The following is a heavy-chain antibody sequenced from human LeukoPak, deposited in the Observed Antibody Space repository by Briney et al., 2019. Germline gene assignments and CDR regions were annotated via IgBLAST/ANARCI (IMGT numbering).Heavy chain of an antibody. J-gene: IGHJ3*02. CDR2: IYYSGST. Sequence: SETLSLTCTVSGGSISSNSYYWGWIRQPPGKGLKWIGSIYYSGSTYYNPSLKSRVTISVDTSKNQFSLKLSSVTAADTAVYYCARTGIAAATSYAFDIWGQGTMVTVSS. CDR1: GGSISSNSYY. V-gene: IGHV4-39*01. CDR3: ARTGIAAATSYAFDI. D-gene: IGHD6-13*01.